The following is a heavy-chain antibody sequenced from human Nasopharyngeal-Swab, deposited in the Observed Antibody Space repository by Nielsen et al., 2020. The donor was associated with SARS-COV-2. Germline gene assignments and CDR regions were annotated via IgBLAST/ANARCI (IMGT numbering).Heavy chain of an antibody. CDR1: GFTFSSYG. V-gene: IGHV3-33*01. CDR2: IWFDGSDE. CDR3: GRYGYNAALDY. Sequence: GGSLRLSCTASGFTFSSYGMHWVRQAPGKGLEWVAVIWFDGSDEYYADSVKGRFTISRDNSKNTLFLQMDSLRVEDTAVYYCGRYGYNAALDYWGQGTLVTVSS. J-gene: IGHJ4*02. D-gene: IGHD5-24*01.